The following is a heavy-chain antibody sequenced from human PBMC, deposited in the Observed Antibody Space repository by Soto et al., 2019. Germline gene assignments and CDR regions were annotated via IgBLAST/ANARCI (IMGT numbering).Heavy chain of an antibody. CDR2: IYYSGNT. CDR1: GGSISSYY. CDR3: ASRSSGWYYGMDV. D-gene: IGHD6-19*01. J-gene: IGHJ6*01. V-gene: IGHV4-59*08. Sequence: QVQLQESGPGLVKPSETLSLTCTVSGGSISSYYWSWIRQPPGKGLEWIGYIYYSGNTNYNPSLKSRVSISVEPSKYQFLLKLSSVTATDASVYYCASRSSGWYYGMDVWGQGTTVTVSS.